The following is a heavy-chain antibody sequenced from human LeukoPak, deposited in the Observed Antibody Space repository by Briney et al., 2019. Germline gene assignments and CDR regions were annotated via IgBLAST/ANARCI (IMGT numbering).Heavy chain of an antibody. CDR3: ARVRFSSGWYIAFDM. Sequence: ASVKVSCKASGNVFTGYYIHWVRQAPGQGLEWMGIINPSGGSTTYAQKFQGRVTMTRDTSTSTVYMELSSLRSEDTAVYYCARVRFSSGWYIAFDMWGQGTMVTVSS. CDR2: INPSGGST. D-gene: IGHD6-19*01. V-gene: IGHV1-46*01. CDR1: GNVFTGYY. J-gene: IGHJ3*02.